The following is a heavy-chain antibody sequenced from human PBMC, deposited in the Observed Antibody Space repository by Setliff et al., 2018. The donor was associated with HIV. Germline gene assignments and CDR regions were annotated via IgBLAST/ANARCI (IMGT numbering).Heavy chain of an antibody. CDR2: IANSGGYT. CDR1: GFTFSNYA. CDR3: ASARIPTGGTSTSVDY. V-gene: IGHV3-23*01. J-gene: IGHJ4*02. Sequence: PGGSLRLSCAASGFTFSNYAMSWVRQAPEKGLEWVSAIANSGGYTYHADSVKGRFTISRDNSKNTLYLQLNSLRPEDTALYYCASARIPTGGTSTSVDYWGQGTLVTVSS. D-gene: IGHD1-1*01.